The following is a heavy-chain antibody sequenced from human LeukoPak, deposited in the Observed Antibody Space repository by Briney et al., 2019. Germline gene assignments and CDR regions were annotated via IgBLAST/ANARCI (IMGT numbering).Heavy chain of an antibody. J-gene: IGHJ4*02. CDR2: ISGSGGST. D-gene: IGHD5-18*01. CDR3: ARVGHILRIQLWSSFDY. V-gene: IGHV3-23*01. CDR1: GFTFSSYG. Sequence: GGTLRLSCAASGFTFSSYGMSWVRQAPGKGLEWVSAISGSGGSTYYADSVKGRFTISRDNSKNTLYLQMNSLRAEDTAVYYCARVGHILRIQLWSSFDYWGQGTLVTVSS.